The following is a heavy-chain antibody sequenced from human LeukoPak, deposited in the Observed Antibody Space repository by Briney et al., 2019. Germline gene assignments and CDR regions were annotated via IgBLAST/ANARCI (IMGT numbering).Heavy chain of an antibody. CDR2: INPDGSWT. V-gene: IGHV3-74*01. CDR3: ARYEQRPGVTASDP. Sequence: GGSLRLSCAASGFTFNSYWMVWSRQAPGKGLVWVSCINPDGSWTLHADSVKGRFAISRDYARNTLYLQMNSLGVEDTAMYYCARYEQRPGVTASDPWSQGTLVTVSS. J-gene: IGHJ5*02. CDR1: GFTFNSYW. D-gene: IGHD2-21*02.